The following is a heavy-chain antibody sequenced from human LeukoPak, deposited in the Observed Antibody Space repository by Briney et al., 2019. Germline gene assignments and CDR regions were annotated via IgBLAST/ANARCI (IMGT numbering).Heavy chain of an antibody. J-gene: IGHJ2*01. CDR1: SGSISSSSYY. CDR2: IYYSGST. D-gene: IGHD2-2*01. CDR3: ARAEIVVVPAAGWYFDL. V-gene: IGHV4-39*07. Sequence: SETLSLTCTVSSGSISSSSYYWGWIRQPPGKGLEWIGSIYYSGSTYYNPPLKSRVTISVDTSKNQFSLKLSSVTAADTAVYYCARAEIVVVPAAGWYFDLWGRGTLVTVSS.